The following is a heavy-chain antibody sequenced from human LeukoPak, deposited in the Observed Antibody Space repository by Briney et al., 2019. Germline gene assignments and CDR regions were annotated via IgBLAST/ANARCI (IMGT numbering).Heavy chain of an antibody. CDR1: GGSISDYY. J-gene: IGHJ4*02. Sequence: SETLPLTCTVSGGSISDYYWSWIRQPPGKGLEWIGYIYYSGSSYHSGSTNYNPSLKSRVTISVEASENQFSLKLSSVTAADTAVYYCARDRVHFDFWGQGTLLTVSS. V-gene: IGHV4-59*01. CDR2: IYYSGSSYHSGST. CDR3: ARDRVHFDF.